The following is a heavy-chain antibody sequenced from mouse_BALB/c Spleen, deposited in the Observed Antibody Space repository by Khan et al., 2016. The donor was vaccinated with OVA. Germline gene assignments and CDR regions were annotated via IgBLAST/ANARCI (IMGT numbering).Heavy chain of an antibody. Sequence: VRLQQSGAELVKSGATVKLSCSASGLNIKDTYMHWLKQWPEQGLEWIGYIDPPNGNTNYDPKFPGKATIPAATSSNTAYLQLTSLTSWATAVYYCARMARKWGQGTTLTVSS. CDR2: IDPPNGNT. CDR1: GLNIKDTY. J-gene: IGHJ2*01. V-gene: IGHV14-3*02. CDR3: ARMARK.